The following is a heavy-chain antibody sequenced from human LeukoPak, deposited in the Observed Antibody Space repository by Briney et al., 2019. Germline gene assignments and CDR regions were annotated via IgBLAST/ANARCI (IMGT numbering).Heavy chain of an antibody. CDR2: INPSGGST. D-gene: IGHD2-2*01. CDR3: ATLFRSSSFDY. Sequence: ASVKVSCKASGYTFTSYYMHWVRQAPGQGLEWMGIINPSGGSTSYAQKFQGRVTMTEDTSTDTAYMELSSLRSEDTAVYYCATLFRSSSFDYWGQGTLVTVSS. J-gene: IGHJ4*02. CDR1: GYTFTSYY. V-gene: IGHV1-46*01.